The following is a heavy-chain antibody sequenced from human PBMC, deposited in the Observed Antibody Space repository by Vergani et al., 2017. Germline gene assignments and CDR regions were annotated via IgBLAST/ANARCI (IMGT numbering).Heavy chain of an antibody. CDR1: GFTFSSYS. D-gene: IGHD3-22*01. CDR2: ISSSSSTI. CDR3: ASRSGYSDY. Sequence: EVQLVESGGGLVQPGGSLRLSCAASGFTFSSYSMNWVRQAPGKGLEWVSYISSSSSTIYYADSVKGRFTISRDNAKNSLYLQMNCLRAEDTAVYYCASRSGYSDYWGQGTLVTVSS. V-gene: IGHV3-48*01. J-gene: IGHJ4*02.